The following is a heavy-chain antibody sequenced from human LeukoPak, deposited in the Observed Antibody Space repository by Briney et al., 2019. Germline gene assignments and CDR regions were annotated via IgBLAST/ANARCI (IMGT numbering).Heavy chain of an antibody. J-gene: IGHJ4*02. D-gene: IGHD6-13*01. Sequence: KPPETLSLTPTVSGGSITSSSYYWGWIRQPPGEGLEWIGSIYYSGSTYYNPSLKSRVTISVDTSKNQFSLKLSSVTAADTALYYCARLHYSSRSFDYWGQGTLVTVSS. CDR2: IYYSGST. CDR1: GGSITSSSYY. CDR3: ARLHYSSRSFDY. V-gene: IGHV4-39*01.